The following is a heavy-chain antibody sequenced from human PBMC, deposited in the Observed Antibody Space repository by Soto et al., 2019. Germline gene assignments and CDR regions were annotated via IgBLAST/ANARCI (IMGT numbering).Heavy chain of an antibody. D-gene: IGHD3-3*01. CDR3: ARGGGYYDFWSGYYVGGGYYYGMDV. J-gene: IGHJ6*02. V-gene: IGHV4-61*01. Sequence: LSLTCTVSGGSVSSGSYYWSWIRQPPGKGLEWIGYIYYSGSTNYNPSLKSRVTISVDTSKNQFSLKLSSVTAADTAVYYCARGGGYYDFWSGYYVGGGYYYGMDVWGQGTTVTVSS. CDR1: GGSVSSGSYY. CDR2: IYYSGST.